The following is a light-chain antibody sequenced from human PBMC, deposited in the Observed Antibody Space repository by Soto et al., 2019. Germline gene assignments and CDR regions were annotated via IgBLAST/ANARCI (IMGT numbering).Light chain of an antibody. J-gene: IGKJ2*01. CDR2: AAT. CDR1: QSINNY. V-gene: IGKV1-39*01. CDR3: QQSYNSPYP. Sequence: DIQMTQSPSSLSASLGDRVTITCRASQSINNYLNWYQQEEGKAPKLLIYAATSLQSGVPSRFSGSGSGTEFTLTISSLQPGDFATYYCQQSYNSPYPCGLGTKLEIK.